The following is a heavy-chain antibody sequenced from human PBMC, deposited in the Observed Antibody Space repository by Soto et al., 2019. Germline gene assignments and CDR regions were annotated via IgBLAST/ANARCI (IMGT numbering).Heavy chain of an antibody. CDR2: IIPIFGTT. Sequence: QVQLVQSGAELKKPGSSVKVSCQASGGTFSNYAISWVRQVPGQGLEWMGKIIPIFGTTNYAQNFRGRVTITADEYTTTAYMELSSLRSDDTALYYCARELPPAPGSFREDALDIWGQGTMITVSS. V-gene: IGHV1-69*15. CDR1: GGTFSNYA. CDR3: ARELPPAPGSFREDALDI. D-gene: IGHD6-13*01. J-gene: IGHJ3*02.